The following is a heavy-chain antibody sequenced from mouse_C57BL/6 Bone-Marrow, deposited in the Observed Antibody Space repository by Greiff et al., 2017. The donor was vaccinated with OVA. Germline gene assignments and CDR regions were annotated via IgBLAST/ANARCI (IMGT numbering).Heavy chain of an antibody. CDR3: ARGGHYYGSSYYFDY. J-gene: IGHJ2*01. Sequence: VQLQQSDAELVKPGASVKISCKVSGYTFTDHTIHWMKQRPEQGLEWIGYIYPRDGSTKYNEKFKGKATLTADKSSSTAYMQLNSLTSKDSAVYFCARGGHYYGSSYYFDYWGQGTTLTVSS. D-gene: IGHD1-1*01. V-gene: IGHV1-78*01. CDR2: IYPRDGST. CDR1: GYTFTDHT.